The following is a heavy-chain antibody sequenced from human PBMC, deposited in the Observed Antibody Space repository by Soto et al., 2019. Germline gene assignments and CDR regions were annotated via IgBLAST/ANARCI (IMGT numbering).Heavy chain of an antibody. CDR2: IYYSGST. CDR1: GGSISSGSYY. D-gene: IGHD1-1*01. J-gene: IGHJ4*02. V-gene: IGHV4-39*01. CDR3: ARGDRIGTRRLDY. Sequence: QLQLQESGPGLVKPSETLSLTCTVSGGSISSGSYYWGWIRQPPGKGLEWIGSIYYSGSTQYNPSLKSRVTMSVDTSKNQLSLRRNSVTAADTAVYYCARGDRIGTRRLDYWGQGTLATVSS.